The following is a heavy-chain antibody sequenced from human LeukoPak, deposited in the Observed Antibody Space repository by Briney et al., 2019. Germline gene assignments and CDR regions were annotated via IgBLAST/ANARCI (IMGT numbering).Heavy chain of an antibody. Sequence: SETLSLTCTVSGDSISTNYWTWIRQPPGKGLEWIGYIYDSGSTKYNPSLKSRATISVDTSKNQFSLKLSSVTGADTAVYYCARDRQATTAYDAFDIWGQGTMVTVSS. CDR2: IYDSGST. CDR3: ARDRQATTAYDAFDI. D-gene: IGHD4-17*01. CDR1: GDSISTNY. V-gene: IGHV4-59*01. J-gene: IGHJ3*02.